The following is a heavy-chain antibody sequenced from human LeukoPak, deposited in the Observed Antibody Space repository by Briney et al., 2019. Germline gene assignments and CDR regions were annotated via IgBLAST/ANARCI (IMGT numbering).Heavy chain of an antibody. CDR2: FYTSGST. D-gene: IGHD2-15*01. J-gene: IGHJ5*02. CDR3: ARQGYCGGTTCYSSWFDP. Sequence: SETLSLTCTVSGGSISSYYWSWIRQPAGKGLEWIGRFYTSGSTIYNPSLKSRVTMSVDTSKNQFSLKLTSVTAADTAVYYCARQGYCGGTTCYSSWFDPWGQGTLVTVSS. V-gene: IGHV4-4*07. CDR1: GGSISSYY.